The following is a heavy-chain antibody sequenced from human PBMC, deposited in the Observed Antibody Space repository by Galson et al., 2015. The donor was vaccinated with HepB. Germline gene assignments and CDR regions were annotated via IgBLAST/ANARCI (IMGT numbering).Heavy chain of an antibody. V-gene: IGHV3-23*01. CDR1: GFTFSRYA. Sequence: SLRLSCAASGFTFSRYAMSWVRQAPGKGLDWVSAISGSGGSTYYADSVKGRFTISRDNSKNTLYLQMNSLRAEDTAVYYCAKPGDIVVAPASIHWFDPWGQGTLVTVSS. CDR3: AKPGDIVVAPASIHWFDP. J-gene: IGHJ5*02. CDR2: ISGSGGST. D-gene: IGHD2-2*02.